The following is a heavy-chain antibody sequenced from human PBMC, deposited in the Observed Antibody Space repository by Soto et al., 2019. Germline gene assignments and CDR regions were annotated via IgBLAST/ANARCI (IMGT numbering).Heavy chain of an antibody. Sequence: QVQLVQSGAEVKKPGASVKVSCKASGYTFTSYGISWVRQAPGQGLEWMGWISAYNGNTNYAQKLQGRVTMTTDTSTSRAYMELRSLRSGDTAVYYCAREVPDYYDSSGYLDYWGQGTLVTVSS. CDR1: GYTFTSYG. D-gene: IGHD3-22*01. CDR3: AREVPDYYDSSGYLDY. J-gene: IGHJ4*02. V-gene: IGHV1-18*01. CDR2: ISAYNGNT.